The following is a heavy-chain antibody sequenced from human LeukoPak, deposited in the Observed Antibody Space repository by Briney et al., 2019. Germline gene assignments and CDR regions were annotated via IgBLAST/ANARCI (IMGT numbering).Heavy chain of an antibody. D-gene: IGHD2-21*01. CDR1: GFTLSSYA. CDR3: AKAPVTTCSGAYCYPFDY. J-gene: IGHJ4*02. Sequence: GGSLRLSCAASGFTLSSYAMSWVCQAPGKGLEWVSAISVSGNTYHADSVKGRFTISRDSSKNTLYLQMNRLRAEDAAVYYCAKAPVTTCSGAYCYPFDYWGQGTLVTVSS. CDR2: ISVSGNT. V-gene: IGHV3-23*01.